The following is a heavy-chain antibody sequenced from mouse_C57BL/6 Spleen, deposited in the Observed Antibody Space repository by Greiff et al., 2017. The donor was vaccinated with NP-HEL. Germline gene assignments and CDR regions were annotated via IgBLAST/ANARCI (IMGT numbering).Heavy chain of an antibody. CDR1: GFNIKDYY. D-gene: IGHD2-5*01. V-gene: IGHV14-2*01. J-gene: IGHJ4*01. CDR2: LDPEDGET. CDR3: SSDYSNYATGYYAMDY. Sequence: VQLQQSGAYLVKPGASVKLSCTASGFNIKDYYMHWVKQRHEHGPHWLPPLDPEDGETKYAPKFQGKATITADTSSNTAYLQLSSLTSEDTAVYFCSSDYSNYATGYYAMDYWGQGTSVTVSS.